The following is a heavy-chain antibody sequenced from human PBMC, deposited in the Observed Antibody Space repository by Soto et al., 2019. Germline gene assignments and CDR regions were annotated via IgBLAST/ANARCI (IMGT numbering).Heavy chain of an antibody. CDR1: GFTFSTNG. CDR3: AKEVVLIGHWFDP. J-gene: IGHJ5*02. D-gene: IGHD2-8*01. Sequence: QVQLVESGGGVVQPGRSLRLSCAASGFTFSTNGMHWVRQAPGKGLEWVGIISYDGSNKYYGDSVKGRFTISRDNSKNTLYLQMNSLRPEDTAVYYCAKEVVLIGHWFDPLGQGTLVTVSS. V-gene: IGHV3-30*18. CDR2: ISYDGSNK.